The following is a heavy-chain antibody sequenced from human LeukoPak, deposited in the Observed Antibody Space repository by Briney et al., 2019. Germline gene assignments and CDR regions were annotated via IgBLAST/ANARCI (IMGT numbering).Heavy chain of an antibody. Sequence: GASVKVSCKASGYTFTGYYMHWVRQAPGQGLEWMGWINPNSGGTNYAQKFQGRVTMTRDTSISTAYMELSRLRPDDTAVYYCARGPSKGMVRGVSLDYWGQGTLVTVSS. D-gene: IGHD3-10*01. CDR1: GYTFTGYY. CDR2: INPNSGGT. V-gene: IGHV1-2*02. CDR3: ARGPSKGMVRGVSLDY. J-gene: IGHJ4*02.